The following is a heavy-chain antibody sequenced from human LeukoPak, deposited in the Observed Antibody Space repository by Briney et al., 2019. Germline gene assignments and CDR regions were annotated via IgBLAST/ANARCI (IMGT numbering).Heavy chain of an antibody. V-gene: IGHV3-7*01. J-gene: IGHJ4*02. CDR3: VNDYARRGGY. CDR2: IKHDGSDK. Sequence: GGSLCLSCAVSGFSFSNYWMSWVRQAPGKGLEWVANIKHDGSDKYYVDSVKGRFTISRDNAKNSLYLQMNSLRAEDTAVYYCVNDYARRGGYWGQGTLITVSS. CDR1: GFSFSNYW. D-gene: IGHD4-17*01.